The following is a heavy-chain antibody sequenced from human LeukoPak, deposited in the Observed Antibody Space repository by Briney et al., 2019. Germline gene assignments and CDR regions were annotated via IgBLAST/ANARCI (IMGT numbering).Heavy chain of an antibody. CDR3: ARDRYYYDSSGSTKGDALDI. CDR2: IYTSGST. V-gene: IGHV4-61*02. J-gene: IGHJ3*02. Sequence: TLSLTCTVSGGSISSGSYYWSWIRQPAGKGLEWIGRIYTSGSTNYNPSLKSRVTISVDTSKNQFSLKLSSVTAADTAVYYCARDRYYYDSSGSTKGDALDIWGQGTMVTVSS. D-gene: IGHD3-22*01. CDR1: GGSISSGSYY.